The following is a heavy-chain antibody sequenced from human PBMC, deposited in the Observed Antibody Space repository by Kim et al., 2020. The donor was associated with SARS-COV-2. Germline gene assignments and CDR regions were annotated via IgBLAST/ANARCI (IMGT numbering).Heavy chain of an antibody. J-gene: IGHJ2*01. V-gene: IGHV4-34*01. Sequence: SETLSLTCAVYGGSFSGYYWSWIRQPPGKGLEWIGEINHSGSTNYNPSLKSRVTISVDTSKNQFSLKLSSVTAADTAVYYCARSPSFRHFDLWGRGTLVTVSS. CDR2: INHSGST. CDR1: GGSFSGYY. CDR3: ARSPSFRHFDL.